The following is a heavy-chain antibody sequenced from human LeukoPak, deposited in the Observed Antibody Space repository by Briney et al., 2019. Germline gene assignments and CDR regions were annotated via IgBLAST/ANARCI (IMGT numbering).Heavy chain of an antibody. CDR3: AIQPWGSGNNWYFDL. V-gene: IGHV1-2*02. Sequence: GASVQVSCKASGYTFTAYYIHWVRQATGQGRAWMEWVSHTSCRTDHAQQFQGRGTMTSDPSISPAFVELSSRTSNDTAVYYCAIQPWGSGNNWYFDLWGRGTLVTVSS. J-gene: IGHJ2*01. D-gene: IGHD7-27*01. CDR2: VSHTSCRT. CDR1: GYTFTAYY.